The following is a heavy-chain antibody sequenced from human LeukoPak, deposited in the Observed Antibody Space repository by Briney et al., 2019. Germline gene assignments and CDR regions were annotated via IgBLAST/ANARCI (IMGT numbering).Heavy chain of an antibody. CDR3: ARALRGVTPLAY. Sequence: PSETLSLTCAVYGGSFSGYYWSWIRQPPGKGLEWIGEINHSGSTNYNPSLKSRVTISVDTSKNQFSLKLSSVTAADTAVCYCARALRGVTPLAYWGQGTLATVSS. D-gene: IGHD2-21*02. CDR2: INHSGST. CDR1: GGSFSGYY. V-gene: IGHV4-34*01. J-gene: IGHJ4*02.